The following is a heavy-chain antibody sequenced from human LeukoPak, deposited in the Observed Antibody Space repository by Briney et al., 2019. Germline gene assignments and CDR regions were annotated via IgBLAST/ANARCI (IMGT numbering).Heavy chain of an antibody. CDR1: GGCIGSYY. V-gene: IGHV4-59*01. CDR3: ARQYSSGFDP. J-gene: IGHJ5*02. D-gene: IGHD4-11*01. Sequence: SETLSLTCTVSGGCIGSYYWSWIRQPPGKGLEWIGYIYYTGSTNYNASLKSRVTISLDTSKNQFSLRLSSVTAADTAVYYCARQYSSGFDPWGQGTLVTVSS. CDR2: IYYTGST.